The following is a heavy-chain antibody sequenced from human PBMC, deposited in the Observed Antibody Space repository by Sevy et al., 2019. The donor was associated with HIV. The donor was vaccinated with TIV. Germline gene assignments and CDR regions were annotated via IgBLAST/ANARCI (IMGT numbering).Heavy chain of an antibody. J-gene: IGHJ4*02. D-gene: IGHD3-10*01. CDR3: VSGGASFDY. CDR2: IKLAGSDK. CDR1: GFTFTGYW. Sequence: GGSLRLSCAASGFTFTGYWMSWVRQAPGKGLEWVANIKLAGSDKYYVDSVKDRFTISRDNSKNSLYLQMNSLRAEDPAVYYCVSGGASFDYWGQGTLVTVSS. V-gene: IGHV3-7*01.